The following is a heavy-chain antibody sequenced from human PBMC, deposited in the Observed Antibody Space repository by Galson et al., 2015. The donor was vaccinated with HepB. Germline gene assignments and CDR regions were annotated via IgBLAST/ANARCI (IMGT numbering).Heavy chain of an antibody. CDR2: ISAYSGNT. J-gene: IGHJ6*02. V-gene: IGHV1-18*04. CDR1: GYTFTSYG. Sequence: SVKVSCKASGYTFTSYGISWVRQAPGQGLEWMGWISAYSGNTNSAQKLQGRVTMTTDTSTSTAYMDLRSLRSDDTAVYYCVRESYCSGGSCYSYSYYGMDVWGQGTTVTVSS. D-gene: IGHD2-15*01. CDR3: VRESYCSGGSCYSYSYYGMDV.